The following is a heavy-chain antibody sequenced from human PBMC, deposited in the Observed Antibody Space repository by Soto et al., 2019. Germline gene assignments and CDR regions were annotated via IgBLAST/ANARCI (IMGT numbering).Heavy chain of an antibody. CDR1: GFTFSSYW. J-gene: IGHJ6*03. V-gene: IGHV3-7*01. CDR2: IKQDGSEK. CDR3: ARVERDISTVSYYYYYYYMDV. D-gene: IGHD4-17*01. Sequence: GGSLRLSCAASGFTFSSYWMSWVRQAPGKGLEWVANIKQDGSEKYYVDSVKGRFTISRDNAKNSLYLQMNSLRAEDTAVYYCARVERDISTVSYYYYYYYMDVWGKGTTVTVSS.